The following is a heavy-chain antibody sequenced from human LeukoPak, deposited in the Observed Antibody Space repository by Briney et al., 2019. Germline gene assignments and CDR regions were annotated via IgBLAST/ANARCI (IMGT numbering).Heavy chain of an antibody. V-gene: IGHV3-15*01. J-gene: IGHJ4*02. Sequence: GGALRLSCEASGLTFANAWMSRVRQAPGKGLEWFGRIKRKTEGGTTDYPAPVKGRFTISRDDSISTLDLQMNSLRAEDTAVYYCAKLSLYGSGIDYWGQGTLVTVSS. CDR1: GLTFANAW. D-gene: IGHD3-10*01. CDR3: AKLSLYGSGIDY. CDR2: IKRKTEGGTT.